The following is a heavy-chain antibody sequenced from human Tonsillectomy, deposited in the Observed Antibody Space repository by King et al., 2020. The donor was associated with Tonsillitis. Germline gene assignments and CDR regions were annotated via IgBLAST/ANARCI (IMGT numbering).Heavy chain of an antibody. J-gene: IGHJ6*02. V-gene: IGHV1-18*04. CDR1: GFTLINYG. CDR3: ARDLPDYVWGNYRYTPNYYSYNGMDV. D-gene: IGHD3-16*02. Sequence: QVQLVQSGAEVKKPGASVKVSCKASGFTLINYGITWVRQAPGQGLEWMGWISAHNGNTNYAQKSQGRVTMTTDTSTSTAYMELRSLRSDDTAVYYCARDLPDYVWGNYRYTPNYYSYNGMDVWGQGTTVTVSS. CDR2: ISAHNGNT.